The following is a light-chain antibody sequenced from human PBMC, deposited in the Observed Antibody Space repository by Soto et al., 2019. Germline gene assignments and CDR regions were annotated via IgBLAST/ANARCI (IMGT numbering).Light chain of an antibody. CDR3: QQYDNLPLT. J-gene: IGKJ4*01. CDR1: QSIFSS. CDR2: DAS. Sequence: IQLNPSPYSLSASLGDRVTITCLAGQSIFSSLNWYQQKPGKAPKLLIYDASNLETGVPSRFSGSGSGTDFTFTISSLQPEDIATYYCQQYDNLPLTFGGGTKVHI. V-gene: IGKV1-33*01.